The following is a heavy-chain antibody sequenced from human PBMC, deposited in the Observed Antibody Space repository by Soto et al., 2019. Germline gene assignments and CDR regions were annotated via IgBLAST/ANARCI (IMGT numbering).Heavy chain of an antibody. Sequence: PSETLSLTCAVSGGSVTSASYYWSWIRQPAGKGLEWIGRIYTSGSTNYNPSLKSRVTMSVDTSKNQFSLKLSSVTAADTAVYYCAGGDYRPIFDYWGQGTLVTVSS. J-gene: IGHJ4*02. CDR1: GGSVTSASYY. CDR2: IYTSGST. CDR3: AGGDYRPIFDY. D-gene: IGHD4-17*01. V-gene: IGHV4-61*02.